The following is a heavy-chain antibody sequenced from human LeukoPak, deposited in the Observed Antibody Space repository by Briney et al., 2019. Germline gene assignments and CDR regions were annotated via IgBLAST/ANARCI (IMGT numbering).Heavy chain of an antibody. Sequence: ESLKICCKGSGYSFTSYWIGWVRQMPGKGLEWRGIIYPGDSDTRYSPSFQRLVTISADKSTSATYLQWSSLKASDSALYYCARLTAFDPKYLVDYWGQGTLVTVSS. CDR2: IYPGDSDT. CDR3: ARLTAFDPKYLVDY. V-gene: IGHV5-51*01. CDR1: GYSFTSYW. D-gene: IGHD2-2*01. J-gene: IGHJ4*02.